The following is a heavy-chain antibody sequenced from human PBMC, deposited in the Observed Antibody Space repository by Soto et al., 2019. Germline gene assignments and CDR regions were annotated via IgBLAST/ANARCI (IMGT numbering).Heavy chain of an antibody. Sequence: QLLQSGGGLVQPGGSLTLSCAASGFTFGTTYMSWVRQAPGEGLEWVSTIDGSGGITYYADSVKGRFTIARDNSTNTVQLNMNSMGGEATALYYCAKNSGWFNTWGQGALVTVSS. V-gene: IGHV3-23*01. CDR3: AKNSGWFNT. CDR1: GFTFGTTY. J-gene: IGHJ5*02. CDR2: IDGSGGIT. D-gene: IGHD3-10*01.